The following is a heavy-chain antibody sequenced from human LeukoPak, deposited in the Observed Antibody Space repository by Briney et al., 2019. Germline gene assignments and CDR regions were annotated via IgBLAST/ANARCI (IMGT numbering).Heavy chain of an antibody. Sequence: GGSLRLSCAASGFTFSSYAMHWVRQAPGKGLEWVAVISYDGSNKYYADSVKGRFTISRDNSKNTLYLQMNSLRAEDTAVYYCARVYSSSWSSCDYWGQGTLVTVSS. CDR2: ISYDGSNK. CDR1: GFTFSSYA. V-gene: IGHV3-30*04. J-gene: IGHJ4*02. D-gene: IGHD6-13*01. CDR3: ARVYSSSWSSCDY.